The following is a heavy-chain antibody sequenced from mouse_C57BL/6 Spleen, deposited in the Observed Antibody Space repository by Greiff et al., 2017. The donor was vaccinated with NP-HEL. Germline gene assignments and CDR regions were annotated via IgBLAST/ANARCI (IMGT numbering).Heavy chain of an antibody. J-gene: IGHJ2*01. CDR1: GYTFTDYN. D-gene: IGHD3-2*02. V-gene: IGHV1-18*01. Sequence: EVQLQQSGPELVKPGASVKIPCKASGYTFTDYNMDWVKQSHGKSLEWIGDINPNNGGTIYNQKFKGKATLTVDKSSSTAYMELRSLTSEDTAVYYCARQLRRFPYFDYWGQGTTLTVSS. CDR3: ARQLRRFPYFDY. CDR2: INPNNGGT.